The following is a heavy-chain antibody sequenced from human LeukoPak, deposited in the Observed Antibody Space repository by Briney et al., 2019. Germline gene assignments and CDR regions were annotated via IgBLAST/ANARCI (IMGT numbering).Heavy chain of an antibody. D-gene: IGHD5-12*01. J-gene: IGHJ4*02. V-gene: IGHV1-69*13. CDR2: IIPMFGTG. Sequence: SVKLSCKASGGTFSSHAISWVRQAPGQGLEWMGGIIPMFGTGNSAQKFQGRVTITADESTNIAYMKLSSLRSEDTAVYYCASLALASRNFFDYWGQGTLVTVSS. CDR3: ASLALASRNFFDY. CDR1: GGTFSSHA.